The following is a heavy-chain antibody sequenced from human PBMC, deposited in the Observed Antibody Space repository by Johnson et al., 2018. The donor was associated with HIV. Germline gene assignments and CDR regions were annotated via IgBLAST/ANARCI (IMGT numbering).Heavy chain of an antibody. J-gene: IGHJ3*02. D-gene: IGHD6-19*01. CDR3: ARVVSVAVAGSRQGADGAFDM. CDR1: GFMFDDYG. Sequence: MLLVESGGGVIRPGGSLRLSCAVSGFMFDDYGMTWVRQAPGKGLEWVSGINWNGGRTGYADSVKGRFTISGDNAKNSLYLHMNTLRAEDTALYYCARVVSVAVAGSRQGADGAFDMWGQGTMVTVSS. CDR2: INWNGGRT. V-gene: IGHV3-20*04.